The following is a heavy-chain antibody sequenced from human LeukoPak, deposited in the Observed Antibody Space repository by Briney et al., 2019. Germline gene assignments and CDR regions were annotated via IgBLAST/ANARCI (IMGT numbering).Heavy chain of an antibody. V-gene: IGHV5-51*01. CDR1: GSSFSNHW. J-gene: IGHJ4*02. Sequence: GESLKTSFKGSGSSFSNHWIGWVRQMPGKGLGWMGVIYPGDSDTRYSSSFQGQVSMSVDKSIDTAFLQWSSLKASDSAIYYCARELFGSYGQLPSFDRWGPGTQVTVSS. CDR3: ARELFGSYGQLPSFDR. D-gene: IGHD3-16*01. CDR2: IYPGDSDT.